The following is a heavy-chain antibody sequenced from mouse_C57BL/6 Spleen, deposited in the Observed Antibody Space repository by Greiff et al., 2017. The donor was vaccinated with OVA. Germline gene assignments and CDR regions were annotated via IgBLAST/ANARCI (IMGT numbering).Heavy chain of an antibody. V-gene: IGHV14-1*01. Sequence: EVKLQQSGAELVRPGASVKLSCTASGFNIKDYYMHWVKQRPEQGLEWIGRIDPEDGDTEYAPKFQGKATMTADTSSNTAYLQLSSLTSEDTAVYYCTTGVLRAYFDYWGQGTTLTVSS. CDR2: IDPEDGDT. CDR1: GFNIKDYY. J-gene: IGHJ2*01. CDR3: TTGVLRAYFDY. D-gene: IGHD1-1*01.